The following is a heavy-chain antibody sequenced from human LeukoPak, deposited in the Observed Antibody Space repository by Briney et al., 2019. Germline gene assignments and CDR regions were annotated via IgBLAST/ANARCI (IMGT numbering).Heavy chain of an antibody. CDR2: IYPGDSDT. CDR3: ARWLLSRDSRGYLSDPGQISYHLEY. V-gene: IGHV5-51*01. J-gene: IGHJ4*02. CDR1: GYSFTSYW. D-gene: IGHD3-22*01. Sequence: GESLKISCKGYGYSFTSYWIGWVRQMPGKGLEWMGIIYPGDSDTRYSPSFQGQVTISADKSISTAYLQWSSLKASDTAMYYRARWLLSRDSRGYLSDPGQISYHLEYLGPGTLVPGPS.